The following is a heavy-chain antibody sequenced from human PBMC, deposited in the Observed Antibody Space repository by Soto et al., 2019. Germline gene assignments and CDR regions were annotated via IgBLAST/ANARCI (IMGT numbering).Heavy chain of an antibody. Sequence: SETLSLTCTVSGGSISSSSYYWGWIRQPPGKGLEWIGSIYYSGSTYYNPSLKSRVTISVDTSKNQFSLKLSSVTAADTAVYYCSRLRTSAGDYFDYWGQGTLVTVSS. CDR1: GGSISSSSYY. V-gene: IGHV4-39*01. J-gene: IGHJ4*02. CDR3: SRLRTSAGDYFDY. CDR2: IYYSGST. D-gene: IGHD6-13*01.